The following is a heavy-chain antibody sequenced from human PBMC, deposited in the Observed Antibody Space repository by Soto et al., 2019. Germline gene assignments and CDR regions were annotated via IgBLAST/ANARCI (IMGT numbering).Heavy chain of an antibody. D-gene: IGHD2-15*01. CDR2: VSGDNGHT. Sequence: QVQLVQSGAEVKKPGASVKVSCKASGYTFTTHGIIWVRQAPGQGLEWMGWVSGDNGHTNYAQSLQGRVTMTTDTSTNTAYMELRSLRSDDTAVYYCARGLGYCRSGTCYREWFDPWGQGTLVTVSS. CDR3: ARGLGYCRSGTCYREWFDP. CDR1: GYTFTTHG. V-gene: IGHV1-18*01. J-gene: IGHJ5*02.